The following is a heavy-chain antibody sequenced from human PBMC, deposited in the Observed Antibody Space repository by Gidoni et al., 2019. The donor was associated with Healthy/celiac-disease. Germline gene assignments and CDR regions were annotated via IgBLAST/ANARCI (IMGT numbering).Heavy chain of an antibody. CDR2: ISGSGGST. D-gene: IGHD3-22*01. V-gene: IGHV3-23*01. CDR1: GFTFSSYA. CDR3: ARGYYDSSGYCQGSYYYYYGMDV. Sequence: EVQLLESGGGLVQPGGSLRLSCAASGFTFSSYAMSWVRQAPGKGLEWVSAISGSGGSTYYADSVKGRFTISRDNSKNTLYLQMNSLRAEDTAVYYCARGYYDSSGYCQGSYYYYYGMDVWGQGTTVTVSS. J-gene: IGHJ6*02.